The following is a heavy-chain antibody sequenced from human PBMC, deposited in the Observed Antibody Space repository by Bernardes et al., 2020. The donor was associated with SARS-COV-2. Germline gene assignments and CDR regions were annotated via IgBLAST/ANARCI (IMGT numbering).Heavy chain of an antibody. CDR3: ARSHYYDSSGYYLDY. Sequence: GGSLRLSCAASGFTFRNYWMHWVRQVPGKGLVWVSRIKTDGSSTSYADSVKGRFTISRDSAKNTLYLQMNSLRAEDTAMYFCARSHYYDSSGYYLDYWGQGTLVTVSS. CDR2: IKTDGSST. V-gene: IGHV3-74*01. CDR1: GFTFRNYW. D-gene: IGHD3-22*01. J-gene: IGHJ4*02.